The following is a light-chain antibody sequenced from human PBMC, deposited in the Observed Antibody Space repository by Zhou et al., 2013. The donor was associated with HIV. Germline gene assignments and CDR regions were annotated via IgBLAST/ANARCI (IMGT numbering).Light chain of an antibody. CDR3: QQYNSYPYT. V-gene: IGKV1-5*03. CDR2: KAS. J-gene: IGKJ2*01. Sequence: DIQMTQSPSTLSASVGDRVTITCRASQSVSSWLAWYQQKPGKAPKLLIYKASSLESGVPSRFSGSGSGTEFSLTISSLQPDDFATYYCQQYNSYPYTFGQGTKLEIK. CDR1: QSVSSW.